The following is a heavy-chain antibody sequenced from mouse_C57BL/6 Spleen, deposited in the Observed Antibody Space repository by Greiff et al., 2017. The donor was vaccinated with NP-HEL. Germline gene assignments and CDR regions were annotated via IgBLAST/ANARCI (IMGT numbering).Heavy chain of an antibody. V-gene: IGHV5-9-1*02. J-gene: IGHJ1*03. CDR3: TRSSMMVTTRWYFDV. CDR1: GFTFSSYA. CDR2: ISSGGDYI. Sequence: EVKLVESGEGLVKPGGSLKLSCAASGFTFSSYAMSWVRQTPEKRLEWVAYISSGGDYIYYADTVKGRFTISRDNARNTLYLQMSSLKSEDTAMYYCTRSSMMVTTRWYFDVWGTGTTVTVSS. D-gene: IGHD2-3*01.